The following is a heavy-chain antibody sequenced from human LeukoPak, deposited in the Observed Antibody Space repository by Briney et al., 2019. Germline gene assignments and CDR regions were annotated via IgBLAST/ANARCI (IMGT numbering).Heavy chain of an antibody. V-gene: IGHV4-59*08. CDR1: GGSISSYY. CDR2: IYYSGST. Sequence: SETLSLTCTVSGGSISSYYWSWIRQPPGKGLEWIGYIYYSGSTNYNPSLKSRVTISVDTSKNQFSLKLSSVTAADTAVYYCASLAYCGGDCYSWDQPEDYWGQGILVTVSS. J-gene: IGHJ4*02. CDR3: ASLAYCGGDCYSWDQPEDY. D-gene: IGHD2-21*02.